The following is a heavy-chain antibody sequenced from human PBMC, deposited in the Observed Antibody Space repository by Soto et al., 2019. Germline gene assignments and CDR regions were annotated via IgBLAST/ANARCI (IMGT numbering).Heavy chain of an antibody. J-gene: IGHJ4*02. D-gene: IGHD5-12*01. CDR2: ISYDGRNR. CDR3: ARAQWEMATKYLFDY. Sequence: QVQLVESGGGVVQPGRSLRLSCAASGFSFNYYAIHWVRQAPGKGLEWLAVISYDGRNRYYADSVKGRFTISRDNSKNTLYLQIDSLRAEDTAVYYCARAQWEMATKYLFDYWGQGTLVTVSS. V-gene: IGHV3-30*04. CDR1: GFSFNYYA.